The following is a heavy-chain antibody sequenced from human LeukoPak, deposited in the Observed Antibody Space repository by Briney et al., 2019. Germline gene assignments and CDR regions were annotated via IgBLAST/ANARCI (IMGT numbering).Heavy chain of an antibody. Sequence: AGGSLRLSCPASGFTFSNAWMSWVRQAPGKGLEWVGRIKSKTDGGTTDYAAPVKGRFTISRDDSKNTLYLQMNSLKTEDTGVYYCTTAPYGDFDYWGQGTLVTVSS. CDR3: TTAPYGDFDY. V-gene: IGHV3-15*01. D-gene: IGHD4-17*01. J-gene: IGHJ4*02. CDR1: GFTFSNAW. CDR2: IKSKTDGGTT.